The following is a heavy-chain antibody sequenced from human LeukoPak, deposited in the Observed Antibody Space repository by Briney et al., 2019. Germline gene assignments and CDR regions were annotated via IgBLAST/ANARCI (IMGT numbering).Heavy chain of an antibody. D-gene: IGHD3-22*01. CDR3: ARXIGDYYDNSXXSYWHGHLDY. V-gene: IGHV1-46*01. J-gene: IGHJ4*02. CDR2: IDPSGGGT. CDR1: GYTLTELS. Sequence: ASVKVSCKVSGYTLTELSMHWVRQAPGQGLEWTGMIDPSGGGTAYAQKFQDRVTMTSDTSTSTVYMELNSLRSEDTAVYYCARXIGDYYDNSXXSYWHGHLDYWGQGALVTVSS.